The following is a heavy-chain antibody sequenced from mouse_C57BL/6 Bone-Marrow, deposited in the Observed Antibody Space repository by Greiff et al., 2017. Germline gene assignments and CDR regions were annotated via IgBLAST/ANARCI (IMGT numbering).Heavy chain of an antibody. J-gene: IGHJ2*01. D-gene: IGHD6-1*01. CDR3: AMEQLYYFDY. V-gene: IGHV1-50*01. CDR1: GYTFTSYW. CDR2: IDPSDSYT. Sequence: QVQLQQPGAELVKPGASVKLSCKASGYTFTSYWMQWVKQRPGQGLEWIGEIDPSDSYTNYNQKFKGKATLTVDTSSSTAYMQLSSLTSEDSAVYYYAMEQLYYFDYWGQGTTLTVSS.